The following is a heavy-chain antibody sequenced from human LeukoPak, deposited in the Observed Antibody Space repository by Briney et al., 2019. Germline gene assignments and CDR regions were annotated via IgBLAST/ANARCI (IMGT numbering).Heavy chain of an antibody. CDR1: GFSFSNFW. V-gene: IGHV3-74*01. CDR3: AKGSNFAFDN. J-gene: IGHJ4*02. D-gene: IGHD1-1*01. CDR2: INPDGTAA. Sequence: GGSLRLSCAASGFSFSNFWMHWVRQAPGMGLVWVSQINPDGTAALYADSVKGRFTISRDNAKNTLHLQMNTLRADDTAVYYCAKGSNFAFDNWGQGILVTVSS.